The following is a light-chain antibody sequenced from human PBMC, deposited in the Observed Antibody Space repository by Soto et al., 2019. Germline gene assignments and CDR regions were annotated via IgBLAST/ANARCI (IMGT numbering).Light chain of an antibody. Sequence: QSALTQPASVSGSPGQSITISCTGTSSDVGGYNYVSWYQQHPGKAPKLMIYDVSNRPSGVSNRFSGSKSGNTASLTISGLKAEDEADFYCSSYTSTYTVVFGGGTKLTVL. CDR3: SSYTSTYTVV. CDR1: SSDVGGYNY. J-gene: IGLJ2*01. V-gene: IGLV2-14*01. CDR2: DVS.